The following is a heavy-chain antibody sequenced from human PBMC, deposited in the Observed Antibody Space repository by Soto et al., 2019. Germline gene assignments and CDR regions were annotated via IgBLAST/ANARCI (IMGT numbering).Heavy chain of an antibody. Sequence: GGSLRLSCAASGFXXSSYAMSWVRQAPGKGLEKVSAISGSGGSTYFADSVKGRFTISRDNFKNTLYLQMNSLRAEDTAVYYCAKENGYSSSWFEFDHWGQGTLVTVSS. J-gene: IGHJ4*02. D-gene: IGHD6-13*01. CDR3: AKENGYSSSWFEFDH. V-gene: IGHV3-23*01. CDR2: ISGSGGST. CDR1: GFXXSSYA.